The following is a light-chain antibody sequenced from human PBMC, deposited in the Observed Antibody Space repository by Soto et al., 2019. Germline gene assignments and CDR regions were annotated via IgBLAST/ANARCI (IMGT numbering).Light chain of an antibody. J-gene: IGKJ1*01. CDR1: QSVSSN. V-gene: IGKV3-20*01. CDR2: GAS. CDR3: QQCGSSPWT. Sequence: EIVMTQSPATLSVSPGERATLSCRASQSVSSNLAWYQQKPGQAPRLLIYGASSRATGIPDRFSGGGSGTDFTLTISRLEPEDFAVYYCQQCGSSPWTCGQGTKGDIK.